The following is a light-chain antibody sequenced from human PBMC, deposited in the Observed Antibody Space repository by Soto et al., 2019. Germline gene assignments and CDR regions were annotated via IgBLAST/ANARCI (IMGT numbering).Light chain of an antibody. J-gene: IGKJ4*01. CDR2: AAS. V-gene: IGKV1D-12*01. Sequence: DILMTQSPSAVSASVGDRVTITCRASQGINSWLAWYQQKPGKAPKLLISAASSLQSGVPSRFSGSGSGTDFTLTISCLQPEDFATYYCQLAYIVPFTFGGGTKVELK. CDR3: QLAYIVPFT. CDR1: QGINSW.